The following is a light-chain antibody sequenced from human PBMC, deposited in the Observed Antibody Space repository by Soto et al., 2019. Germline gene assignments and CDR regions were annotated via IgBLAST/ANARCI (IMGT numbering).Light chain of an antibody. CDR1: IDDVGSYNL. J-gene: IGLJ2*01. CDR2: DVS. Sequence: QSALTQPASVSGSPGQSITISCTGTIDDVGSYNLVSWYQQHPGKAPKLSIYDVSKRPSGISDRFSGSKSGNTASLTISGLQAEDEAVYSCSSYVSGTSLVFGGGTKLTVL. V-gene: IGLV2-23*02. CDR3: SSYVSGTSLV.